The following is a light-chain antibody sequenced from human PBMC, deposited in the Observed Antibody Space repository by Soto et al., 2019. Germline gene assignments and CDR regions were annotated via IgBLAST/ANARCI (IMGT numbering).Light chain of an antibody. V-gene: IGKV1-5*03. CDR2: KAS. CDR1: QTISSW. Sequence: LQMTQSPSTLSGSVGDRVTITCRASQTISSWLAWYQQKPGKAPKLLIYKASTLKSGVPSRFSGSGSGTEFTLTISSLQPDDFATYYCQHYNSYSEAFGQGTNVDIK. J-gene: IGKJ1*01. CDR3: QHYNSYSEA.